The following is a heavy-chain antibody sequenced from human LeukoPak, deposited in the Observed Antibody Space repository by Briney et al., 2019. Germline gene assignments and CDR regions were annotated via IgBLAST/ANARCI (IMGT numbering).Heavy chain of an antibody. D-gene: IGHD3-22*01. J-gene: IGHJ4*02. CDR2: INAGNGNT. Sequence: ASVKVSCKASGYTFTSFAMHWVRQAPGQRLEWMGWINAGNGNTKYSQKFQGRVSITRDTSASTAYMELSSLRFEDTAVYYCARSYYDSSGYYSFDYWGQGTLVTVSS. V-gene: IGHV1-3*01. CDR3: ARSYYDSSGYYSFDY. CDR1: GYTFTSFA.